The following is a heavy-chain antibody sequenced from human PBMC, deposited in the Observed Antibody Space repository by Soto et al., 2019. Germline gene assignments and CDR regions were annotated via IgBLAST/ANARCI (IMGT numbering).Heavy chain of an antibody. V-gene: IGHV3-21*01. CDR1: GFNFRSHS. CDR2: ISSGSSYI. CDR3: ARDIVSTTETY. Sequence: EVQLVESGGGLVKPGGSLRLSCVVSGFNFRSHSMNWVRQAPGKGLEWVSSISSGSSYIYYADSVRGRFTVSRDNGKNSLYLQMNGLRAEDTVVYYCARDIVSTTETYWGQGTLVTVSS. J-gene: IGHJ4*02. D-gene: IGHD5-12*01.